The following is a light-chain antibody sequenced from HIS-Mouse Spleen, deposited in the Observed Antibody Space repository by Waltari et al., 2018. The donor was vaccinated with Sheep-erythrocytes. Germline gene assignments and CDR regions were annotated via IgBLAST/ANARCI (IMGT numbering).Light chain of an antibody. CDR3: QAWDSSTYV. CDR1: KLGDKY. CDR2: QDS. Sequence: SYELTQPPSVSVSPGQTASITCSGDKLGDKYACWYQQKPGQSPVLVIYQDSKRPAGVPARFSGSNSGNIATLTISGTQAMDEADYYCQAWDSSTYVFGTGTKVTVL. V-gene: IGLV3-1*01. J-gene: IGLJ1*01.